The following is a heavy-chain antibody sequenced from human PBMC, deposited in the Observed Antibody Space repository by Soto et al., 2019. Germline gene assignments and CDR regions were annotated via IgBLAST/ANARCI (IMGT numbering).Heavy chain of an antibody. D-gene: IGHD1-1*01. Sequence: QVHLVQSGAEVKKPGASVKVSCKASGYTFTSYGITWVRQAPGQGLEWMGWISAHNGNTDYAQKLQGRVIVTRDTSTRTASMELRSLRSDDTAVYYCARGRYGDYWGQGALVTVSS. CDR1: GYTFTSYG. V-gene: IGHV1-18*01. CDR3: ARGRYGDY. J-gene: IGHJ4*02. CDR2: ISAHNGNT.